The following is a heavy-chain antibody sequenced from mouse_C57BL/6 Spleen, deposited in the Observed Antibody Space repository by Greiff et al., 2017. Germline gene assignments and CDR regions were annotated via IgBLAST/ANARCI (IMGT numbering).Heavy chain of an antibody. CDR1: GFTFSSYG. J-gene: IGHJ2*01. D-gene: IGHD1-3*01. CDR2: ISSGGSYT. CDR3: ARHEVDIRDFDY. V-gene: IGHV5-6*01. Sequence: EVQGVESGGDLVKPGGSLKLSCAASGFTFSSYGMSWVRQTPDKRLEWVATISSGGSYTNYPDSVKGRFTISRDNAKNTLYLQMSSLKSEDTAMYYCARHEVDIRDFDYWGQGTTLTVSS.